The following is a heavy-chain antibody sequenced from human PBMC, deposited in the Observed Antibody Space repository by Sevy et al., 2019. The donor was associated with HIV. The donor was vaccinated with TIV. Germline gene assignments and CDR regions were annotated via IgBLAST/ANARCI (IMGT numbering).Heavy chain of an antibody. V-gene: IGHV3-49*04. J-gene: IGHJ4*02. CDR1: GFIYGDYA. CDR2: IRRKAFVGTT. CDR3: TRGGSMTILSPWDY. Sequence: GGSLRLSCIASGFIYGDYAMNWVRQAPGKGLEWVGFIRRKAFVGTTQYAASVKGRFTISRVDSKSIAYLQMNSLKTEDTAVYYCTRGGSMTILSPWDYWGQGTLVTVSS. D-gene: IGHD3-3*01.